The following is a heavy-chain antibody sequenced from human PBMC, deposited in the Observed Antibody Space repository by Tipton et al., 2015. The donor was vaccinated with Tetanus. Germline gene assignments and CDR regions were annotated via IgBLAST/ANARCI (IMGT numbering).Heavy chain of an antibody. CDR2: INHSGST. CDR3: ARGQQWLGPSNWFDP. CDR1: GGSFSGYY. D-gene: IGHD6-19*01. V-gene: IGHV4-34*01. J-gene: IGHJ5*02. Sequence: TLSLTCAVYGGSFSGYYWSWIRQPPGKGLEWIGEINHSGSTNYNPSLKSRVTISVDTSKNQFSLKLSSVTAADTAVYYCARGQQWLGPSNWFDPWGQGTLVTVSS.